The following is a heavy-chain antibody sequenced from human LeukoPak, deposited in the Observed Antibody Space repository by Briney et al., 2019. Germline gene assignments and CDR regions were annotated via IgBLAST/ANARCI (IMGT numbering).Heavy chain of an antibody. D-gene: IGHD2-21*01. Sequence: GASVKVSCKASGYTFTNYHISWVRQAPGQGLKWMGWISADNGNTNSAQKLQGRVTMTTDTSTRIAFMELGSLRSDDTAVYYCARETPSAGDAGAFDIWGQGTMVTVSS. J-gene: IGHJ3*02. CDR2: ISADNGNT. CDR3: ARETPSAGDAGAFDI. CDR1: GYTFTNYH. V-gene: IGHV1-18*01.